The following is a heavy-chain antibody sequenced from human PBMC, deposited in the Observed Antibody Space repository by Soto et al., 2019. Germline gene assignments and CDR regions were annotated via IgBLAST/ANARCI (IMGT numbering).Heavy chain of an antibody. CDR1: GGSFTSNNW. CDR3: ASRDQGTSVDY. V-gene: IGHV4-4*02. CDR2: IYRTGST. D-gene: IGHD1-7*01. Sequence: SETLSLTCAVSGGSFTSNNWWTWVRQPPGQGLEWIGEIYRTGSTNYNPSLKSRVKISLDKSENQFSLKVTSLTAADTAVYYCASRDQGTSVDYWGQGTVVTVPS. J-gene: IGHJ4*02.